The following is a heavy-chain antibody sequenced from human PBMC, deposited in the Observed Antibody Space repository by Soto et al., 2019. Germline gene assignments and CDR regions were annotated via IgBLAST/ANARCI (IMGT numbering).Heavy chain of an antibody. J-gene: IGHJ4*02. CDR1: GFTFSDAW. V-gene: IGHV3-15*07. CDR3: TTERSGSFDN. Sequence: PGGSLRLSCAASGFTFSDAWMNWVRQAPGKGLEWVGRFISKSNGGTIDYATPVKGRFTVSRDDSKNTLCLQMNSLMTEDTAVYYCTTERSGSFDNWGQGTLVTVSS. CDR2: FISKSNGGTI.